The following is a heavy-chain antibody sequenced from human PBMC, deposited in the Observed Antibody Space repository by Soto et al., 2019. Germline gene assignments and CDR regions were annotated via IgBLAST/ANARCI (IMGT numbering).Heavy chain of an antibody. CDR1: GFPFSNYA. J-gene: IGHJ5*02. CDR2: ISGSGGST. CDR3: ARVGPYASNSYMFRYDRFAP. Sequence: GGSLRLSCAASGFPFSNYAVTWVRQATGKGLEWVSTISGSGGSTYYADSVKGRFTISRDSARNTVYLQMNGLRVDDTAGYYCARVGPYASNSYMFRYDRFAPGGQGTQVPVS. D-gene: IGHD3-10*01. V-gene: IGHV3-23*01.